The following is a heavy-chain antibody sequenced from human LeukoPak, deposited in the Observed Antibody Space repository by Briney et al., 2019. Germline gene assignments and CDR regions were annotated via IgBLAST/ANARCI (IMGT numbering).Heavy chain of an antibody. CDR1: GGNINGYF. D-gene: IGHD5-12*01. CDR2: IYYSGST. J-gene: IGHJ4*02. V-gene: IGHV4-59*08. Sequence: SETLSLICSVSGGNINGYFWSWIRQPPGKGLEWIGYIYYSGSTNYNPSLKSRVTISVDTSKNQFSLKLSSVTAADTAVYYCARRGYSGYETGLDYWGQGTLVTVSS. CDR3: ARRGYSGYETGLDY.